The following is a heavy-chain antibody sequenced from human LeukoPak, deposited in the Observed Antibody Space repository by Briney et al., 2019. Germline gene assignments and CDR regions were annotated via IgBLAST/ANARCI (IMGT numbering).Heavy chain of an antibody. CDR2: IGSGSSSI. V-gene: IGHV3-48*01. CDR3: ARDYSSTSGKHAFDI. D-gene: IGHD6-13*01. J-gene: IGHJ3*02. CDR1: GFTFSSYS. Sequence: GGSLRLSCAASGFTFSSYSMNWVRQAPGKGLEWVSYIGSGSSSIKYADSVKGRFTISRDNAKNSLYLQVNSLRVEDTAVYYCARDYSSTSGKHAFDIWGQGTMVTVSS.